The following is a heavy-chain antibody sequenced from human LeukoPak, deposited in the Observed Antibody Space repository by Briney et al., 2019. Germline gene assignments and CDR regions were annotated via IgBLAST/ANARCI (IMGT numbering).Heavy chain of an antibody. CDR2: IYYSGST. Sequence: SETLSLTCAVSGGSLSSFYWSWIRQPPGKGLEWIGSIYYSGSTYYNPSLKSRVTISVDTSKNQFSLKLSSVTAADTAVYYCARGPYDSSGYPLGDYWGQGTLVTVSS. CDR3: ARGPYDSSGYPLGDY. CDR1: GGSLSSFY. D-gene: IGHD3-22*01. J-gene: IGHJ4*02. V-gene: IGHV4-59*08.